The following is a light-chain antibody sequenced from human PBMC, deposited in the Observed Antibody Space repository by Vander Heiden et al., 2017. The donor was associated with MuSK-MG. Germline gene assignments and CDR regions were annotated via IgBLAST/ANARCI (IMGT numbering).Light chain of an antibody. CDR1: QNIRKY. CDR3: QQSDSTPIT. V-gene: IGKV1-39*01. J-gene: IGKJ5*01. Sequence: DIQMTQSPSSLSASVGDRVTITCRASQNIRKYLNWYQQKPGKAPKLLIYTASNLQSGVPSRFSGSGSGTDFTLTIRRLQPEDFATYYCQQSDSTPITFGQGTRLDIK. CDR2: TAS.